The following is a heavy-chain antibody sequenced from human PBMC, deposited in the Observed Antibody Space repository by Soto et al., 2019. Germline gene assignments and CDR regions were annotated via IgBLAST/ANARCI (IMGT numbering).Heavy chain of an antibody. D-gene: IGHD6-13*01. CDR1: GFTFSNYW. V-gene: IGHV3-74*03. J-gene: IGHJ6*02. CDR3: ARGGLQHALDV. CDR2: VNNDGTDT. Sequence: EVQLVESGGGLVQPGGSLRLSCAASGFTFSNYWMYWVRQAPGKGLVWVSRVNNDGTDTTHADSVKGRFTISRDNAENTLYLQMHSLRAEDTAVYYCARGGLQHALDVWGQGSTVNVSS.